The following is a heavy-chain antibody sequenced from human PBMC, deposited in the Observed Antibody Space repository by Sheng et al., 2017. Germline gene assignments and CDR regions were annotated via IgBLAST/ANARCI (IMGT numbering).Heavy chain of an antibody. CDR2: ISERSDGI. Sequence: EVQLLESGGGLVHPGGSLRLSCAASGFTFNNNPMTWVRQAPGKGLEWVSTISERSDGIYYADSVKGRFTISRDNSKNTLYLQMDSLRAEDTALYYCARENRWNDAAFDCWGQGTL. CDR3: ARENRWNDAAFDC. D-gene: IGHD1-1*01. J-gene: IGHJ4*02. CDR1: GFTFNNNP. V-gene: IGHV3-23*01.